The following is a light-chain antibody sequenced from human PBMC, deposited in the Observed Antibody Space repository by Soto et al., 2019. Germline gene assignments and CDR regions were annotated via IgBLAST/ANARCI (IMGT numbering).Light chain of an antibody. Sequence: DIQMTQSPSSLSASVGDRVTLTCRASQSISSYLNWYQQKPGKAPKLLIYAASSLQSGVPSRFSGSGSGTDFTLTISSLQPEEFATYYCQQSYSTSWTVGQGTKVDIK. CDR2: AAS. V-gene: IGKV1-39*01. J-gene: IGKJ1*01. CDR1: QSISSY. CDR3: QQSYSTSWT.